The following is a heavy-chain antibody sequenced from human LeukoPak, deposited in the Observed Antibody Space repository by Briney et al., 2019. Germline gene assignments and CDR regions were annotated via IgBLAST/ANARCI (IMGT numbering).Heavy chain of an antibody. D-gene: IGHD3-9*01. J-gene: IGHJ4*02. V-gene: IGHV3-11*01. Sequence: GGSLRLSCAASGFTFSDYYMSWIRQAPGKGLEWVSYISSSGTSIYYADSVKGRFALSGDNAKNSLYLQMNSLRAEDTAVYYCARGLTGRYILTGYYTDYWGQGTLVTVSS. CDR1: GFTFSDYY. CDR2: ISSSGTSI. CDR3: ARGLTGRYILTGYYTDY.